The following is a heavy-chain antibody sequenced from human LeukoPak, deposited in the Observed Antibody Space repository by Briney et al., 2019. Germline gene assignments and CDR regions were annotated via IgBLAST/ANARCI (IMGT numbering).Heavy chain of an antibody. CDR3: AARPPVIVAGPFDY. CDR2: IKQDGSEK. CDR1: GFTFSSYW. Sequence: GGSLRLSCAASGFTFSSYWMSWVRQAPGKGLEWVANIKQDGSEKYYVDSVKGRFTISRDNSKNMLFLQMNSLRAEDTAVYFCAARPPVIVAGPFDYWGQGILVTVSS. D-gene: IGHD5-12*01. V-gene: IGHV3-7*05. J-gene: IGHJ4*02.